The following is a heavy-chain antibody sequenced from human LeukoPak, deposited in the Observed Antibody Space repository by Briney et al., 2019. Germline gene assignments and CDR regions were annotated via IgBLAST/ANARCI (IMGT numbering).Heavy chain of an antibody. CDR3: ARDKSDYYDSRGSIRAWDS. CDR1: GGTFSSYA. D-gene: IGHD3-22*01. J-gene: IGHJ4*02. V-gene: IGHV1-69*01. Sequence: ASVKVSCKASGGTFSSYAINWVRQAPGQGPEWMGGIIPVLDTPIYAQKFQGRVTITADESTSTAYMEMSSLRSEDTAVYFCARDKSDYYDSRGSIRAWDSWGQGTLVTVSS. CDR2: IIPVLDTP.